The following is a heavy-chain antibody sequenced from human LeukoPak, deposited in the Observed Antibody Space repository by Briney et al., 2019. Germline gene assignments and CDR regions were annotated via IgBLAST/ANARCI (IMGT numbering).Heavy chain of an antibody. CDR2: INPNSGGT. D-gene: IGHD3-16*01. J-gene: IGHJ4*02. CDR1: GYTFTIYG. Sequence: ASVKVSCKTSGYTFTIYGISWVRQAPGRGLEWMGWINPNSGGTNYAQKFQGRVTMTRDTSISTAYMELSRLRSDDTAVYFCARDLRLLGDLPPYWGQGTLVTVSS. CDR3: ARDLRLLGDLPPY. V-gene: IGHV1-2*02.